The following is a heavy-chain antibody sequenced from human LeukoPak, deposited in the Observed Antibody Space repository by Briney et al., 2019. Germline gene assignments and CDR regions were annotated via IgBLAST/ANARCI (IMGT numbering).Heavy chain of an antibody. V-gene: IGHV1-18*01. J-gene: IGHJ4*02. Sequence: ASVKVSCKASGYTFTSYGISWVRQAPGQGLEWMGWISAYNGNTNYAQKLQGRVTMTTDTSTSTAYMELSRLRSDDTAVYYCARDGRDTMVRGVISYWGQGTLVTVSS. CDR3: ARDGRDTMVRGVISY. CDR2: ISAYNGNT. CDR1: GYTFTSYG. D-gene: IGHD3-10*01.